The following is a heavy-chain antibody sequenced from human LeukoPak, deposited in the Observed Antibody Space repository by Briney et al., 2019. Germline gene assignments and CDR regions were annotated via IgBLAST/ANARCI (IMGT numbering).Heavy chain of an antibody. CDR3: ARGGGTPPDY. CDR2: IYYSGST. Sequence: SETLSLTCTVSGGSISSSSYYWGWIRQPPGKGLEWIGSIYYSGSTYYNPSLKSRVTISVDTSKNQLSLKLSSVTAADTAVYYCARGGGTPPDYWGQGTLVTVSS. V-gene: IGHV4-39*01. CDR1: GGSISSSSYY. J-gene: IGHJ4*02. D-gene: IGHD2-15*01.